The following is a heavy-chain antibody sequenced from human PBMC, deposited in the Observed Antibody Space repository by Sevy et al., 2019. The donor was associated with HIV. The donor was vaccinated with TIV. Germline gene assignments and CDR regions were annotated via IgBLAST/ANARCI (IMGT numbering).Heavy chain of an antibody. D-gene: IGHD3-10*01. CDR3: AKHASLNLWFAY. J-gene: IGHJ1*01. CDR2: IGRSGSSS. Sequence: GGSLRLSCVASGFNFTASAMSWVRQSPGKGLEWVSTIGRSGSSSYYAHSVKGRFTISRDNSKRTLYLQMNSLTADDTAVYFCAKHASLNLWFAYWGQRILVTVSS. CDR1: GFNFTASA. V-gene: IGHV3-23*01.